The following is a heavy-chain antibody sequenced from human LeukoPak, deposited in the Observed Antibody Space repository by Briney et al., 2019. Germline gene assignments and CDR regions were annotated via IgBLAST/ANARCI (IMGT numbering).Heavy chain of an antibody. J-gene: IGHJ4*02. CDR1: GYTFTSYA. D-gene: IGHD4-17*01. Sequence: ASVKVSCKASGYTFTSYAMHWVRQAPGQRPEWMGWINVGNGNTKYFQKFQGRVTFTRDTSASTAYMELSSLRSEDTAVYYCAATDLGDYWGQGTLVTVSS. CDR3: AATDLGDY. V-gene: IGHV1-3*01. CDR2: INVGNGNT.